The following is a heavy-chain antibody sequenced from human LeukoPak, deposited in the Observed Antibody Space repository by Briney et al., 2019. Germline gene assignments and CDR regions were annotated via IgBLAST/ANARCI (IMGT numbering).Heavy chain of an antibody. CDR1: GGSISSYY. CDR2: IYTSGST. V-gene: IGHV4-4*07. CDR3: ARDSGRTTVSVLFDY. Sequence: SEPLSLTCTVSGGSISSYYWSWIRQPAGKGLEWIGRIYTSGSTNYNPSLKSRVTMSVDTSKNQFSLKLSSVTAADTAVYYCARDSGRTTVSVLFDYWGQGTLVTVSS. D-gene: IGHD1-14*01. J-gene: IGHJ4*02.